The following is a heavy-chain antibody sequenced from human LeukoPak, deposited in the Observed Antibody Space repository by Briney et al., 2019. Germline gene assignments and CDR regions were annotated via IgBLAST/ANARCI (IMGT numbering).Heavy chain of an antibody. J-gene: IGHJ4*02. V-gene: IGHV4-4*02. CDR1: GGSISNNW. Sequence: SETLSLTCAVTGGSISNNWWTWVRQPPGKGLEWIGEISQSARTNYNPSLKSRVTMSIDKSRNQFSLRMSSVTAADTAVYYCARRAARGRSVGFGYWGQGTLVTVSS. CDR3: ARRAARGRSVGFGY. CDR2: ISQSART. D-gene: IGHD3-16*01.